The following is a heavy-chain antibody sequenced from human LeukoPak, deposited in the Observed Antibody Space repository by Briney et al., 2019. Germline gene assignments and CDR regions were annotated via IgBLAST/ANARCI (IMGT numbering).Heavy chain of an antibody. Sequence: GGSLRLSCAASRFTFSSYSMNWVRQAPGKGLEWVSYISSSGSTIYYADSVKGRFTISRDNAKNSLYLQMNSLRAEDTAVYYCARGRGYSYGTDYWGQGTLITVSS. CDR3: ARGRGYSYGTDY. CDR1: RFTFSSYS. CDR2: ISSSGSTI. J-gene: IGHJ4*02. V-gene: IGHV3-48*01. D-gene: IGHD5-18*01.